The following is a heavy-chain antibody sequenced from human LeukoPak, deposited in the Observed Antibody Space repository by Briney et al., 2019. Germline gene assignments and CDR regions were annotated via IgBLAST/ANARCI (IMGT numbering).Heavy chain of an antibody. CDR1: GGTFSSYA. CDR2: IIPIFGTA. CDR3: ARGLNYYDSSGYYHGGDWFDP. D-gene: IGHD3-22*01. V-gene: IGHV1-69*13. Sequence: SVKVSCKASGGTFSSYAISWVRQAPGQGLEWMGGIIPIFGTANYAQKFQGRVTITADESTSTAYMELSSLRSEDTAVYYCARGLNYYDSSGYYHGGDWFDPWAREPWSPSPQ. J-gene: IGHJ5*02.